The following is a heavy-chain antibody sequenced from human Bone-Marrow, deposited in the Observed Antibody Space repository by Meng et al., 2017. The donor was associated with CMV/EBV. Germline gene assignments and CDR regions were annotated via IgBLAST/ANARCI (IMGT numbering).Heavy chain of an antibody. D-gene: IGHD4/OR15-4a*01. CDR3: ASLPTIAYYYYGMDV. V-gene: IGHV3-30-3*01. CDR2: ISYDGSNK. CDR1: GFTFSSYA. J-gene: IGHJ6*02. Sequence: GGSLRLSCAASGFTFSSYAMHWVRQAPGKGLEWVAVISYDGSNKYYADSVKGRFTISRDNSKNTLYLQMNSLRAEDTAVYYCASLPTIAYYYYGMDVWGQGTTVTVSS.